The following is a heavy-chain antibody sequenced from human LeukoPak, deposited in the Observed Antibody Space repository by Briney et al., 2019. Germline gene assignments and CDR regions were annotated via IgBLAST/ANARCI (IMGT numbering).Heavy chain of an antibody. J-gene: IGHJ5*02. V-gene: IGHV4-59*08. Sequence: SETLSLTCTVSGGSISSYYWSWIRHPPGKGLELIGYIYYSGSTNYNPSLKSRVTISVDTSKNQFSLKLSSVTAADTAVYYCARHAPPNYYGSGSYLGWFDPWGQGTLVTVSS. CDR3: ARHAPPNYYGSGSYLGWFDP. D-gene: IGHD3-10*01. CDR2: IYYSGST. CDR1: GGSISSYY.